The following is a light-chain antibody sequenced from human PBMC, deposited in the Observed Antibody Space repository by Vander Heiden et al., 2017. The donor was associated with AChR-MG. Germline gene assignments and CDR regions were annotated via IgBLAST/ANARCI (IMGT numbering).Light chain of an antibody. CDR1: QSITNR. CDR3: LQYESDRRT. V-gene: IGKV1-5*03. Sequence: DIQMTQSPSTLSASVGDRVTITCRASQSITNRVAWYQQKPGKAPKLLIFKASSLESWVPSRFSGGGSGTEFTLPIRSLQPDDLATYYCLQYESDRRTFGQGTKVELK. J-gene: IGKJ1*01. CDR2: KAS.